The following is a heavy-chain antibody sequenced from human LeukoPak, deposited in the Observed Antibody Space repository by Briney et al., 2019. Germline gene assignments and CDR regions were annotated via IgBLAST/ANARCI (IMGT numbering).Heavy chain of an antibody. CDR3: AKDSYSKGDY. Sequence: GGSLRLSCAASGFSFSNYWMSWVRQAPGKGLEWVANIKQDGSESYYVGSVKGRFTISRDNAKNSLYLQMNSLRAEDTAVYYCAKDSYSKGDYWGQGTLATVSS. V-gene: IGHV3-7*05. J-gene: IGHJ4*02. CDR1: GFSFSNYW. CDR2: IKQDGSES. D-gene: IGHD4-11*01.